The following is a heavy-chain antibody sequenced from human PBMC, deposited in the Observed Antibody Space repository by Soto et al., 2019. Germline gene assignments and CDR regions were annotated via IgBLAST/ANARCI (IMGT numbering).Heavy chain of an antibody. CDR2: IHHNGRT. J-gene: IGHJ4*02. Sequence: QLQLQESGPGLVQPSGTLSLTCTVSGGSITSGDNYYRGRVRQPPGKGMEGTGSIHHNGRTYSNPSLQTRVPVSADGSMEEGSGKLSSVTAADSAVNYWECNSSGSKYPVHSWGEEALITVSS. V-gene: IGHV4-39*01. CDR1: GGSITSGDNYY. CDR3: ECNSSGSKYPVHS. D-gene: IGHD4-4*01.